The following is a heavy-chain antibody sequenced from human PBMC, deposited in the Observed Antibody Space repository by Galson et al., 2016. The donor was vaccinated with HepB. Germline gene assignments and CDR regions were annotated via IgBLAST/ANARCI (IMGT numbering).Heavy chain of an antibody. Sequence: SETLSLTCAVSGGSISSSNWGSWVRQPPGKGLEWIGEIYHSGSTSYNPSLNSRVTISVDLSKNQFSLKLGSVTAADTAVYYCARGASMIRAVLPRWFDPWGQGPLVTVSS. D-gene: IGHD3-10*01. V-gene: IGHV4-4*02. CDR1: GGSISSSNW. J-gene: IGHJ5*02. CDR2: IYHSGST. CDR3: ARGASMIRAVLPRWFDP.